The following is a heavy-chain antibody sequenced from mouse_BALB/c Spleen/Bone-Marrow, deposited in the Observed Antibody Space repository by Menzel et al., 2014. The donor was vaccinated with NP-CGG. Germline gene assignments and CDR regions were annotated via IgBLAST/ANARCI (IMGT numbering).Heavy chain of an antibody. Sequence: VQLQQSGPELVKPGASVKMSCKASGYTFTSYVMHWVKQKPGQGLEWIGYINPYNDGTKYNEKFKGKATLTSDKSSSTAYMELSSLTSEYSAVYYCARSGRYDGFAYWGQGTLVTVSA. CDR2: INPYNDGT. CDR3: ARSGRYDGFAY. CDR1: GYTFTSYV. V-gene: IGHV1-14*01. J-gene: IGHJ3*01. D-gene: IGHD2-14*01.